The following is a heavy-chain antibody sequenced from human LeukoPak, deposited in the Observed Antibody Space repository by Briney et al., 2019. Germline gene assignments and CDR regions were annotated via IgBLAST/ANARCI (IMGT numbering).Heavy chain of an antibody. J-gene: IGHJ5*02. V-gene: IGHV4-30-4*02. Sequence: SDPLSLPRINTGGSMSSEDVYCCWIPQPSGKDLEWIGYIYYSGSTYYNASLKSRVTISVATSKTQFSLKLSSVTAADTAVYYCARDMESGAYYYDSSGYYAGSHTAGFDPWGQGTLVTVSS. CDR2: IYYSGST. CDR3: ARDMESGAYYYDSSGYYAGSHTAGFDP. CDR1: GGSMSSEDVY. D-gene: IGHD3-22*01.